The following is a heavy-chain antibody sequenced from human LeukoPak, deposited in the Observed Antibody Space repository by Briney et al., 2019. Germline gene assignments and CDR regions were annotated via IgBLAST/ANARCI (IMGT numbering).Heavy chain of an antibody. V-gene: IGHV4-34*01. CDR2: INHSGST. J-gene: IGHJ6*02. CDR3: ARGTALRYFDWSTRGGYPKRYYYGMDV. Sequence: PSETLSLTCAVYGGSFSGYYWSWIRQPPGKGLEWIGEINHSGSTNYNPSLKSRVTISVDTSKNQFSLKLSSVTAADTAVYYCARGTALRYFDWSTRGGYPKRYYYGMDVWGQGTTVTVSS. CDR1: GGSFSGYY. D-gene: IGHD3-9*01.